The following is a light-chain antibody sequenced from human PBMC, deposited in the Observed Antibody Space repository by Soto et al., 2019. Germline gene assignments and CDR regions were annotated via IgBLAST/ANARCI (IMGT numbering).Light chain of an antibody. V-gene: IGKV1-5*01. J-gene: IGKJ4*01. Sequence: DIQMTQSPSTLSASVGDGVTITCRASQTINTWLAWYQQKPGKATKLLIYAASSLQSGVPSRFSGSGSGTECTLTISSLQPEDFATYYCQQYQTYSSTFGGGTRVEIK. CDR2: AAS. CDR1: QTINTW. CDR3: QQYQTYSST.